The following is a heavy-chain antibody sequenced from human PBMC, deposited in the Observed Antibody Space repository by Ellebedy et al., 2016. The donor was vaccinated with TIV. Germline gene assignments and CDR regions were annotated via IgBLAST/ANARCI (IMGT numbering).Heavy chain of an antibody. CDR1: GYTLTYYY. CDR2: INPSGGST. V-gene: IGHV1-46*01. D-gene: IGHD6-19*01. J-gene: IGHJ5*02. CDR3: AKDRAYRNTDYSGWTRYNWFDP. Sequence: AASVKVSCKASGYTLTYYYMHWVRQAPGQGLEWMGVINPSGGSTTYAQKFQGRVTMTRDTSTSTVFMELSSPRSEDTAFYYCAKDRAYRNTDYSGWTRYNWFDPWGQGTLVTVSS.